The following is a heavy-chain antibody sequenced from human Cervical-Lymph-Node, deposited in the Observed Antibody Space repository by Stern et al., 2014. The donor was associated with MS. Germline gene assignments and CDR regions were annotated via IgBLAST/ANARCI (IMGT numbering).Heavy chain of an antibody. J-gene: IGHJ4*02. CDR1: GGSISSDHW. V-gene: IGHV4-4*02. CDR2: IFHSGST. Sequence: QVQLQESGPGLVKPSGTLSLTCAVSGGSISSDHWWAWVRQPPGRGLEWIGEIFHSGSTIYNPTLKSRVTMSDDKSTNHFSLKLTSVPAADTAVYYCATGRTALLDYWGQGTLGTVSS. CDR3: ATGRTALLDY. D-gene: IGHD1/OR15-1a*01.